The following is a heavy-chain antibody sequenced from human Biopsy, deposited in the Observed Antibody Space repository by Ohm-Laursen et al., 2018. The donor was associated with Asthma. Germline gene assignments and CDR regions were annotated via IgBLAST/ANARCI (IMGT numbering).Heavy chain of an antibody. CDR1: GDSFSNYA. CDR3: AREVSTVDYGYYYFAMDV. D-gene: IGHD4-17*01. V-gene: IGHV1-69*01. CDR2: LIPVLGTP. J-gene: IGHJ6*02. Sequence: SSVNVSCKVSGDSFSNYAISWVRQAPGQGLEWMGGLIPVLGTPDHAQMFEGRVTITADESTSTAYMELSSLSSEDTAVYYCAREVSTVDYGYYYFAMDVWGQGTTVTVSS.